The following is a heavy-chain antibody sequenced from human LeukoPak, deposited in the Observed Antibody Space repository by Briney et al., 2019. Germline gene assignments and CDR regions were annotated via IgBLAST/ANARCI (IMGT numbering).Heavy chain of an antibody. CDR1: GFTFSSYA. CDR3: ARGGSSGCFDY. Sequence: GGSLRLSCAASGFTFSSYAMRWVRQAPGKGLEWVAVISYDGSNKYYADSVEGRFTISRDNSKNTLYLQMNSLRAEDTAVYYCARGGSSGCFDYWGQGTLVTVSS. J-gene: IGHJ4*02. V-gene: IGHV3-30*04. CDR2: ISYDGSNK. D-gene: IGHD6-19*01.